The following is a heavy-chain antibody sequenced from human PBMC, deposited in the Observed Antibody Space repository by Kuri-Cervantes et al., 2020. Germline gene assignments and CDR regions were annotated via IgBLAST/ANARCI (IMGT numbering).Heavy chain of an antibody. D-gene: IGHD6-13*01. CDR3: ARGLVGSSWYDYFDY. Sequence: SETLSLTCAVYGGSFSGYYWSWIRQPPGKGLEWIGYIYYSGSTNYNPSLKSRVSISVDTSKNQFSLKLSSVTAADTAVYYCARGLVGSSWYDYFDYWGQGTLVTVSS. V-gene: IGHV4-59*01. CDR1: GGSFSGYY. J-gene: IGHJ4*02. CDR2: IYYSGST.